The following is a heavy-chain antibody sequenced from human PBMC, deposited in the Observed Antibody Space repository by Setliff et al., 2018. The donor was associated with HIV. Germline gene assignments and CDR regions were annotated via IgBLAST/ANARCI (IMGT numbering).Heavy chain of an antibody. CDR2: IFSSGIT. CDR1: GDAISSGAYY. CDR3: TRDTGGGGFPMYV. V-gene: IGHV4-31*02. J-gene: IGHJ6*03. Sequence: PSETLSLTCSVSGDAISSGAYYWSWIRQHPVKGLEWIGYIFSSGITYYSPSLHSRVTISLDTSKNQFSLNLTSITAADTAVYYCTRDTGGGGFPMYVWGKGTTVTVSS. D-gene: IGHD2-15*01.